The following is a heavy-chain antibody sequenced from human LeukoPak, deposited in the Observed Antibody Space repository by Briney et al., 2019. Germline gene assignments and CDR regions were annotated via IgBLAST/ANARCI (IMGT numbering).Heavy chain of an antibody. CDR2: INPSGGST. CDR1: GYTFTSYY. D-gene: IGHD4-23*01. J-gene: IGHJ5*02. CDR3: ARDNSVEDTAWWFDP. Sequence: ASVKVSCKASGYTFTSYYMHWVRQAPGQGLEWMGIINPSGGSTSYAQKFQGRVTMTRDMSTSTVYMELSSLRSEDTAVYYCARDNSVEDTAWWFDPWGQGTLVTVSS. V-gene: IGHV1-46*01.